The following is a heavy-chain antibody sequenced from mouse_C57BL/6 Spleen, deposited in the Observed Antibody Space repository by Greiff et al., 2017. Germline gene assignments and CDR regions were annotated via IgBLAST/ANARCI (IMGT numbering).Heavy chain of an antibody. CDR2: IDPSDSYT. CDR1: GYTFTSYW. J-gene: IGHJ2*01. CDR3: AIWGTGGRDY. D-gene: IGHD4-1*01. Sequence: QVQLQQPGAELVRPGTSVKLSCKASGYTFTSYWMHWVKQRPGQGLEWIGVIDPSDSYTNYNQKFKGKATLTVDTSSSTAYMQLSSLTSEDSAVYYCAIWGTGGRDYWGQGTTLTVSS. V-gene: IGHV1-59*01.